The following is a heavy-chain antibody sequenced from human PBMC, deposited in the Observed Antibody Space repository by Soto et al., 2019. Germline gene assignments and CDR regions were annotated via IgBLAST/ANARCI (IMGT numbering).Heavy chain of an antibody. J-gene: IGHJ4*02. CDR3: AKRRGAGGHFDY. CDR1: GFTFSSYA. D-gene: IGHD2-15*01. CDR2: VSIGGST. V-gene: IGHV3-23*01. Sequence: DVQLLESGGGLVQPEGSLRLSCAASGFTFSSYAMGWVRQVPGTGLEWVAVVSIGGSTHYADSVRGRFTISRDNSNNTLSLQMNSLTAEDTAVYFCAKRRGAGGHFDYWGQGALVTVSS.